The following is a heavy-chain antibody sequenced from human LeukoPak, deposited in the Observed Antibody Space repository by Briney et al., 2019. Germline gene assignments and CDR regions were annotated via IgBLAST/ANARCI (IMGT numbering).Heavy chain of an antibody. CDR1: GGSFSGYY. D-gene: IGHD3-16*01. V-gene: IGHV4-34*01. CDR3: ARGDYGIDAFDI. J-gene: IGHJ3*02. Sequence: PSETLSLTCAVYGGSFSGYYWSWIRQPPGKGLEWIGEINHSGSTNYNPSLKSRVTISVDTFKNQFSLKLSSVTAADTAVYYCARGDYGIDAFDIWGQGTMVTVSS. CDR2: INHSGST.